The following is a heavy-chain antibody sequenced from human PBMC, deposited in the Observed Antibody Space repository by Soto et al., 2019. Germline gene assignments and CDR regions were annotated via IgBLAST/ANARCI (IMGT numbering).Heavy chain of an antibody. D-gene: IGHD2-15*01. Sequence: GESLKISCKTSGYSFTTYWIGWVRQMPGKGLEWMGIIYPGDSDTRYSPSFQGQVTISADKSISTAYLQWSSLKASDTAMYYCARHLDCSGGNCYLINWGLGTLVTVSS. CDR3: ARHLDCSGGNCYLIN. J-gene: IGHJ4*02. CDR1: GYSFTTYW. V-gene: IGHV5-51*01. CDR2: IYPGDSDT.